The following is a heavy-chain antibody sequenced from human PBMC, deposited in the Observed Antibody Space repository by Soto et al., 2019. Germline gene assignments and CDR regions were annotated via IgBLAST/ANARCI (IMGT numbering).Heavy chain of an antibody. Sequence: QVQLVQSGAEVKKPGASVKVSCKASGYTFTSYGISWVREAPGQGLEWMGWISAYNGNTNYAQKLQGRVTMTTDTSTSTAYMELRSLRSDDTAVYYCARVSGLPTYYYYSSGSQPAFDYWGQGTLVTVSS. CDR1: GYTFTSYG. CDR2: ISAYNGNT. CDR3: ARVSGLPTYYYYSSGSQPAFDY. D-gene: IGHD3-22*01. V-gene: IGHV1-18*01. J-gene: IGHJ4*02.